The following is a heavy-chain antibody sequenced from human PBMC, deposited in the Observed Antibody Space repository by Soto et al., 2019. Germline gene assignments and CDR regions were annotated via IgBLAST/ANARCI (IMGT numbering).Heavy chain of an antibody. CDR3: ARGIKYGDYSRWFDP. D-gene: IGHD4-17*01. CDR2: IYYSGST. V-gene: IGHV4-59*08. J-gene: IGHJ5*02. CDR1: GGSISSYY. Sequence: SETLSLTCTVSGGSISSYYWSWIRQPPGRGLEWIGYIYYSGSTNYNPSLKSRVTISVDTSKNQFSLKLSSVTAADTAVYYCARGIKYGDYSRWFDPWGPGTLVTVSS.